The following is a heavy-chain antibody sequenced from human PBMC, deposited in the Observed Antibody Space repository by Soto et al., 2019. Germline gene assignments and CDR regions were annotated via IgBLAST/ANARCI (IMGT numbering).Heavy chain of an antibody. Sequence: PSETLSLTCTVSGGSISSYYWSWIRQPPGKGLEWIGYIYYSGSTNYNPSLKSRVTISVDTSKNQFSLKLSSVTAADTAVYYCARSSRRFVGLFDYWGQGTLVTVSS. CDR2: IYYSGST. V-gene: IGHV4-59*01. D-gene: IGHD3-3*01. CDR1: GGSISSYY. J-gene: IGHJ4*02. CDR3: ARSSRRFVGLFDY.